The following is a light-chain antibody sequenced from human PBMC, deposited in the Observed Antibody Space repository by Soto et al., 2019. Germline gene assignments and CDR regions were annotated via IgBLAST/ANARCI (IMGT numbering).Light chain of an antibody. CDR3: CSYTSSTTYV. CDR1: SSDVGSYNY. CDR2: EVS. Sequence: QSVLTQPASVSGSPGQSITISCTGTSSDVGSYNYVSWYQQHPGKAPKLMIYEVSNRPSGVSNRFSGSKSGNTASLTISGLQAEDEADYYCCSYTSSTTYVFXIGLKVTV. J-gene: IGLJ1*01. V-gene: IGLV2-14*01.